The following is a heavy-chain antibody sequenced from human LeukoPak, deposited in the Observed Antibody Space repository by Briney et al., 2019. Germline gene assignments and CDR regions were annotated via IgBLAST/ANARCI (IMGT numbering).Heavy chain of an antibody. CDR2: IYYSGNT. Sequence: SETLSLTCTVSGGSISPYYWSWIRQVPGKGLEWIGYIYYSGNTDYNPSLKSRVTISVDTSKNQFSLKLSSVTAADTAVYYCARDLGGSGGPYWGQGTLVTVSS. CDR3: ARDLGGSGGPY. J-gene: IGHJ4*02. D-gene: IGHD2-15*01. V-gene: IGHV4-59*12. CDR1: GGSISPYY.